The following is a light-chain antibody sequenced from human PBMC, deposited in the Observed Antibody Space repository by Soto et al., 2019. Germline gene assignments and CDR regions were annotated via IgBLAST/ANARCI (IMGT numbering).Light chain of an antibody. J-gene: IGLJ2*01. V-gene: IGLV2-8*01. Sequence: QSALTQPTSASGSPGQSVTISCTGTSSDVGAYNYVSWYQQHPGTVPKLMIYEVTKRPSGVPDRFSGSKSGNTASLTVSGLQAEDEADYYCSSYAGSNNLVIFGGGTKVTVL. CDR2: EVT. CDR1: SSDVGAYNY. CDR3: SSYAGSNNLVI.